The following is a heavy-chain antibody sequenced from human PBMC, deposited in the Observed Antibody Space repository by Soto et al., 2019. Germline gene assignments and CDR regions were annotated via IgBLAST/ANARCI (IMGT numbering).Heavy chain of an antibody. D-gene: IGHD2-21*02. CDR1: GYTFPNYG. CDR2: ISAYNGNT. CDR3: ARDVLPYCGSDCYPGYFHH. Sequence: QVQLVQSGVEVKKPGASVKVSCKASGYTFPNYGINWVRQAPGQGLEWMGWISAYNGNTDYAQKLKGRVTMTTDTSTTTAYMEVTNLRSDDTAVYCCARDVLPYCGSDCYPGYFHHCGQGTLVIVSS. J-gene: IGHJ1*01. V-gene: IGHV1-18*04.